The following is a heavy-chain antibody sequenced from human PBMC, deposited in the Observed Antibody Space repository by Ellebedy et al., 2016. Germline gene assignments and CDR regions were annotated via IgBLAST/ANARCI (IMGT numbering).Heavy chain of an antibody. J-gene: IGHJ4*02. CDR1: ESTLSNYA. D-gene: IGHD6-13*01. Sequence: GGSLRLSXAASESTLSNYAMTWVRQAPGKGLEWVSTISGSGGSTYYANSVKGRFTISRDNSKNTLYLQMNSLRADDTAVYYCAKFSSTAGTRDYWGQGTLVTVSS. CDR3: AKFSSTAGTRDY. CDR2: ISGSGGST. V-gene: IGHV3-23*01.